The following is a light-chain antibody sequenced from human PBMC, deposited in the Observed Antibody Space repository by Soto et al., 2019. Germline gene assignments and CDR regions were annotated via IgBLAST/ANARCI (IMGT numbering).Light chain of an antibody. CDR1: QSVSSSY. CDR3: QQYGSSPPVT. CDR2: GAS. J-gene: IGKJ4*01. V-gene: IGKV3-20*01. Sequence: EIVLTQSPGTLSLSPGERATLSCRASQSVSSSYLAWYQQKPGQAPRLVIYGASNRATDIPDRFSGSGSGTDFTLTISRLEPEDFAVYYCQQYGSSPPVTFGGGTKVEIK.